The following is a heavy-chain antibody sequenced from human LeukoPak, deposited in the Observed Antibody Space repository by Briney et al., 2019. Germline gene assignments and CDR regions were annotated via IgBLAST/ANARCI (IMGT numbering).Heavy chain of an antibody. Sequence: SETLSLTCTVSGGFISSGSYYWSWIRQPAGKGLEWIGRIYTSGSTNYNPSLKSRVTISVDTSKNQFSLKLSSVTAADTAVYYCARAKMIHDAFDIWGQGTMVTVSS. D-gene: IGHD3-16*01. CDR3: ARAKMIHDAFDI. J-gene: IGHJ3*02. CDR1: GGFISSGSYY. V-gene: IGHV4-61*02. CDR2: IYTSGST.